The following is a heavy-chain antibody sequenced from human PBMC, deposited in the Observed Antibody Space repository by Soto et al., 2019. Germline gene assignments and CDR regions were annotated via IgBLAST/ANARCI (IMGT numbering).Heavy chain of an antibody. D-gene: IGHD1-7*01. J-gene: IGHJ6*02. Sequence: GGSLRLSCAASGFAVSSNYMTWVRQAPGKGLEWVTVIHSGGDTHYADSVRGRFTISRDNSKNTLYLQMNSLRAEDTAVYYCARSRTGTTYGGMDVWGQGTTVTVSS. CDR2: IHSGGDT. CDR1: GFAVSSNY. CDR3: ARSRTGTTYGGMDV. V-gene: IGHV3-66*01.